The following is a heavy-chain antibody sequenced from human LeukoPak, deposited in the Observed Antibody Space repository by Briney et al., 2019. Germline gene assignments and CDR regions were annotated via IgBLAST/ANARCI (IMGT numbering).Heavy chain of an antibody. J-gene: IGHJ6*03. Sequence: GSVKGQFTISRENAKNCLCLQMNSLRSDDTAVYYCARTGSSWYTSYYYMDVWGKGTTVTISS. V-gene: IGHV3-13*03. CDR3: ARTGSSWYTSYYYMDV. D-gene: IGHD6-13*01.